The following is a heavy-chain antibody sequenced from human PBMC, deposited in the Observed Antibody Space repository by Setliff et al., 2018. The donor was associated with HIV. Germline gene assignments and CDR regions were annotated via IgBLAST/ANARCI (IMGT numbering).Heavy chain of an antibody. CDR3: ARGANYYESNGYYDY. J-gene: IGHJ4*02. D-gene: IGHD3-22*01. CDR2: IYYSGST. CDR1: GGSIRSGNYY. Sequence: SETLSLTCTVSGGSIRSGNYYCSWIRQPPGKGLEWIGNIYYSGSTYYNPSLKSRVTISVDTSKNQLFLKLSSVTAADTAVYYCARGANYYESNGYYDYWGQGTLVTVSS. V-gene: IGHV4-31*03.